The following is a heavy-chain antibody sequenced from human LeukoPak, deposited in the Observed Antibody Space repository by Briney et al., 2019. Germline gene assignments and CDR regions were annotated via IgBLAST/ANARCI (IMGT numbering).Heavy chain of an antibody. J-gene: IGHJ6*03. V-gene: IGHV4-34*01. Sequence: PSETLSLTCAVYGGSFSGYYWSWIRQPPGRGLEWIGEINHSGSTNYNPSLKSRVTISVDTSKNQFSLKLSSVTAADTAVYYCARVGHYYDSNYYYYMDVWGKGTTVTVSS. CDR2: INHSGST. CDR3: ARVGHYYDSNYYYYMDV. CDR1: GGSFSGYY. D-gene: IGHD3-22*01.